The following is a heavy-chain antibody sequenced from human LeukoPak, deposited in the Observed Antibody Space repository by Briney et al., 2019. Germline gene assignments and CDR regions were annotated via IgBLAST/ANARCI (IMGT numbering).Heavy chain of an antibody. CDR3: ARAGLRYFDWLLSHWYFDL. CDR2: INPSGGST. CDR1: GYTFTSYY. D-gene: IGHD3-9*01. Sequence: ASVKVSCKASGYTFTSYYMHWVRQAPGQGLEWMGIINPSGGSTSYAQKFQGRVTMTRDTSTSTVYMELSSLRSEDTAVYYCARAGLRYFDWLLSHWYFDLWGRGTLVTVSS. V-gene: IGHV1-46*01. J-gene: IGHJ2*01.